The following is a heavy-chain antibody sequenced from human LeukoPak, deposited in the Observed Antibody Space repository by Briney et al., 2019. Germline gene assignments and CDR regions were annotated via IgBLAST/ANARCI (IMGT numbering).Heavy chain of an antibody. Sequence: SETLSLTCTISGDSISSSSYYWGWIRQPPGKGLERIGDTYYRECTYYNPSLKSRVSISIDTSNNQFSLTLNSVTAADTALYFCARRRYYDSTGYLDWGQGTLVTVSS. J-gene: IGHJ1*01. V-gene: IGHV4-39*01. CDR1: GDSISSSSYY. CDR3: ARRRYYDSTGYLD. CDR2: TYYRECT. D-gene: IGHD3-22*01.